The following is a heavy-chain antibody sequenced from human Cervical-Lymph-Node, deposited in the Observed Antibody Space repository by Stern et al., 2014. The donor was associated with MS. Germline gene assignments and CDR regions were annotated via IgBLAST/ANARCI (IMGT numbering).Heavy chain of an antibody. CDR2: MSNDGSKK. J-gene: IGHJ4*02. CDR1: GFNFSTYG. Sequence: QVQLVQSGGGVVQPGRSLRLSCAASGFNFSTYGMHWVRQAPGKGVEWVAIMSNDGSKKYYAASVKGRFTISRDNPKNTLYLQMNTLRPEDTAVYYCAKICSSTTSNGVDYWGQGTLVIVS. D-gene: IGHD2-2*01. CDR3: AKICSSTTSNGVDY. V-gene: IGHV3-30*18.